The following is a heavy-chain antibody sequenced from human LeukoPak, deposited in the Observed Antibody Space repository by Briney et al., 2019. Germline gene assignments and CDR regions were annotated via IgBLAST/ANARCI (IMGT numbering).Heavy chain of an antibody. J-gene: IGHJ3*02. D-gene: IGHD3-22*01. CDR2: ISSSSRTI. CDR1: GFTFSTYS. V-gene: IGHV3-48*02. Sequence: TGGSLRLSCAASGFTFSTYSMNWVRQAPGEGLEWISYISSSSRTIYYADSVKGRFTISSDNAKNSLYLQMNSLRDEDTAVYYCARDYYDSSGYFYPNAFDIWGQGTMATVSS. CDR3: ARDYYDSSGYFYPNAFDI.